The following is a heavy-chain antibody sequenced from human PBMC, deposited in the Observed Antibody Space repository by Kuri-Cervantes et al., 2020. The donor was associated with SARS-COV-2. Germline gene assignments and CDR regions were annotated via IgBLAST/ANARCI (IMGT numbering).Heavy chain of an antibody. CDR2: ISYDGSNK. CDR3: AREGREGGGMDV. CDR1: GFTFSSYA. Sequence: GGSLRLSCAASGFTFSSYAMHWVRQAPGKGLEWVAVISYDGSNKYYADSVKGRFTISRDNSKNSLYLQMNSLRAEDTAVYYCAREGREGGGMDVWGQGTTVTVSS. D-gene: IGHD3-16*01. V-gene: IGHV3-30-3*01. J-gene: IGHJ6*02.